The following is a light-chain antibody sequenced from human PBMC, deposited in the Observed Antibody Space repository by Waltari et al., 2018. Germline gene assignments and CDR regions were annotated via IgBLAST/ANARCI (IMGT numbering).Light chain of an antibody. V-gene: IGLV2-14*01. J-gene: IGLJ2*01. Sequence: QSALTQPASVSGSPGQSITISCTGTSSDVGGYNYVSWYQQHPGKAPKLMIYEVSNRPSGVSTRLSGSKSGNTASLTISGLQAEDETDYYCSSYTSSSTLVVFGGGTKLTVL. CDR1: SSDVGGYNY. CDR2: EVS. CDR3: SSYTSSSTLVV.